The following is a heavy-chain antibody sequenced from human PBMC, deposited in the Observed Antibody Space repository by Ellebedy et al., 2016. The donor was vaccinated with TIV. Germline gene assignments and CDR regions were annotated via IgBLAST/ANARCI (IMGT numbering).Heavy chain of an antibody. D-gene: IGHD3-22*01. CDR2: INWNGGST. CDR1: GFTFSSYG. V-gene: IGHV3-20*04. J-gene: IGHJ2*01. Sequence: GESLKISCAASGFTFSSYGMHWVRQAPGKGLEWVSGINWNGGSTSYADSVKGRFTISRDNAKNSLYLQMNSLRAEDTAVYYCARRGIVGEFDLWGRGTLVTVSS. CDR3: ARRGIVGEFDL.